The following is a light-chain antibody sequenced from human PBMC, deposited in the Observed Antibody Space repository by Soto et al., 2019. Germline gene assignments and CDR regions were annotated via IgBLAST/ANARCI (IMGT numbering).Light chain of an antibody. CDR1: SSNIGAGRD. V-gene: IGLV1-40*01. CDR3: QSYGTSLSGLYV. Sequence: SVLTQPPSVSGAPGQRVIISCTGSSSNIGAGRDVHWYRQFPGEAPKFLISDSNHRPSGVPDRFSVSKSGASASLAITGLRAEDEGDYFCQSYGTSLSGLYVFGTGTKVTVL. CDR2: DSN. J-gene: IGLJ1*01.